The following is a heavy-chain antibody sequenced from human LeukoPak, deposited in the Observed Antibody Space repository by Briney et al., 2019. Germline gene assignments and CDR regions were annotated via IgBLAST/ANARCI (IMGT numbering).Heavy chain of an antibody. CDR3: ARDRGAYYYDSSRPEGQ. CDR2: IWYDGSNK. D-gene: IGHD3-22*01. V-gene: IGHV3-33*01. Sequence: PGRSLRLSCAASGFTFSSYGMHWVRQAPGKGLEWVAVIWYDGSNKYYADSVKGRFTISRDNSKNTLYLQMNSLRAEDTAVYYCARDRGAYYYDSSRPEGQWGQGTLVTVSS. CDR1: GFTFSSYG. J-gene: IGHJ4*02.